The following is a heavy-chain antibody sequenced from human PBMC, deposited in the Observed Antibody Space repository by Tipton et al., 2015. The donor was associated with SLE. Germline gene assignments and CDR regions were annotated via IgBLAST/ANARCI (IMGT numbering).Heavy chain of an antibody. CDR3: ATARSGSGPRYGLDV. D-gene: IGHD1-26*01. Sequence: LRLSCNVSGASINSYFWSWIRQPPGKGLEWIGSIYYVGTANYNSSLKSRVSISVGTSKTQFSLKLTSVSAADTATYYCATARSGSGPRYGLDVWGQGTTVTVSS. V-gene: IGHV4-59*01. CDR1: GASINSYF. CDR2: IYYVGTA. J-gene: IGHJ6*02.